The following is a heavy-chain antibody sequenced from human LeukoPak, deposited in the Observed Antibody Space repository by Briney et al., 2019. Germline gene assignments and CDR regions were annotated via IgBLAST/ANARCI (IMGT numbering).Heavy chain of an antibody. CDR1: GFTFSSYA. CDR2: ISYDGSNK. CDR3: AREDWNSYYYGMDV. D-gene: IGHD1-7*01. Sequence: GGSLRLSCAASGFTFSSYAMHWVRQAPGKGLEWVAVISYDGSNKYYADSVKGRFTISRDNSKNTLYLQMSSLRAEDTAVYYCAREDWNSYYYGMDVWGQGTTVTVSS. J-gene: IGHJ6*02. V-gene: IGHV3-30*04.